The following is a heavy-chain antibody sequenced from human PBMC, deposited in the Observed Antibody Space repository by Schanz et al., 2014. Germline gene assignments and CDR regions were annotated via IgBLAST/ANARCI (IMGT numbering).Heavy chain of an antibody. CDR1: GGSISDYY. D-gene: IGHD2-2*01. CDR2: MHYSGST. V-gene: IGHV4-59*08. CDR3: ARRYCGPTGCYSGAVYAMHA. J-gene: IGHJ6*02. Sequence: QVQLQESGPGLVKPSETLSLTCTFSGGSISDYYWSWIRQPPGKELEWIGYMHYSGSTNYAPSLKSRVTISLDTSKPPFPRNLSSVTAADTAVYYCARRYCGPTGCYSGAVYAMHAWGQGTTVTVSS.